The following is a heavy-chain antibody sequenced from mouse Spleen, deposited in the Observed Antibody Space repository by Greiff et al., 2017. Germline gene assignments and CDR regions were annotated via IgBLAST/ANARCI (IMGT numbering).Heavy chain of an antibody. D-gene: IGHD2-4*01. J-gene: IGHJ2*01. CDR3: ARRGDYDAGFAY. CDR2: INSDGGST. V-gene: IGHV5-2*01. Sequence: EVNVVESGGGLMQPGESLKLSCESNEYEFPSHDMSWVRKTPEKRLELVAAINSDGGSTYYPDTMERRFIISRDNTKKTLYLQMSSLRSEDTALYYCARRGDYDAGFAYWGQGTTLTVSS. CDR1: EYEFPSHD.